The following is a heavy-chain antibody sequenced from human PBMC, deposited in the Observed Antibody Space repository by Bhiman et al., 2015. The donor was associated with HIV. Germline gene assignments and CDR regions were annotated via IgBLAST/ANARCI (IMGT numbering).Heavy chain of an antibody. CDR2: ISWNSGSI. J-gene: IGHJ4*02. CDR1: GFTFSSYA. D-gene: IGHD6-13*01. CDR3: VKGSFIAAAGGPGGGFNY. Sequence: EVQLLESGGGLVQPGGSLRLSCAASGFTFSSYAMSWVRQAPGKGLEWVSGISWNSGSIGYADSVKGRFTISRDNAKNSLYLQMYSLTAEDTALYYCVKGSFIAAAGGPGGGFNYWGQGTLVTVSS. V-gene: IGHV3-9*01.